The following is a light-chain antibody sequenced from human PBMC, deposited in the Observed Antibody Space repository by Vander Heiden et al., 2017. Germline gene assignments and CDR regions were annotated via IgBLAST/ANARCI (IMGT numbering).Light chain of an antibody. CDR2: EVS. J-gene: IGLJ3*02. Sequence: QSALTHPPSASGSPGQSVTISCTGTSSDVGGYNYVAWYQHHPGKAPKLMMYEVSKRPSGVPDRCSGSKSGNTASRTVSGLQAEDEADYYCSSYADSNIRVFGGGTKLTVL. CDR3: SSYADSNIRV. CDR1: SSDVGGYNY. V-gene: IGLV2-8*01.